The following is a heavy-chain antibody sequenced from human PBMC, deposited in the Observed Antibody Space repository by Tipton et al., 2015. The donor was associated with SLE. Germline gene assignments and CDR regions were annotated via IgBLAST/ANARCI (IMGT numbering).Heavy chain of an antibody. CDR3: ARWDLYGSGNSAFYFDY. J-gene: IGHJ4*02. Sequence: QVQLVQSGAEVKKPGASVKVSCKASGYTFTGYYMHWVRQAPGQGLEWMGWINPNSGGTNYAQKFQGWVTMTRDTSISTAYMELNRLRSDDTAVYYCARWDLYGSGNSAFYFDYWGQGTLVTVSS. D-gene: IGHD3-10*01. V-gene: IGHV1-2*04. CDR2: INPNSGGT. CDR1: GYTFTGYY.